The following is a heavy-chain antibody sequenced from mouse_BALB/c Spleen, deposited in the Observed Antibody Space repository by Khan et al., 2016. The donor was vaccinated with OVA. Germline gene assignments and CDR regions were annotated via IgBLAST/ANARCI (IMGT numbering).Heavy chain of an antibody. J-gene: IGHJ2*01. CDR1: GFTFSSYG. CDR3: ARMARTIN. CDR2: INRNGGST. V-gene: IGHV5-6-3*01. Sequence: VQLVESGGGLVQPGGSLKLSCAASGFTFSSYGMSWVRQTPDKRLELVATINRNGGSTYYPDSVKGRFTISRDNAKNTLYLQMSSLKSEDTAMYYCARMARTINWGQGTTLTVSS.